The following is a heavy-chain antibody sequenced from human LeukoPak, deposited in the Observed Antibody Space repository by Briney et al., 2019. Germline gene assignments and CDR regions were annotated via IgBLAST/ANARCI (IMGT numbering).Heavy chain of an antibody. CDR2: ISGSGGST. V-gene: IGHV3-23*01. J-gene: IGHJ4*02. D-gene: IGHD2-15*01. CDR1: GFTFSSYA. Sequence: TGGSLRLSCAASGFTFSSYAMSWLRQAPGKGLEWVTAISGSGGSTYYADSVKGRFTISRDNSKNTLYLQMNSLRAEDTAVYYCAKSGSGGLHWGQGTLVTVSS. CDR3: AKSGSGGLH.